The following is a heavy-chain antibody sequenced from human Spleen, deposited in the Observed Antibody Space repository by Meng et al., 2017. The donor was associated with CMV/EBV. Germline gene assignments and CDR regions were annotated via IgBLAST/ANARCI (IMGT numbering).Heavy chain of an antibody. CDR1: GGSVNSPDYY. CDR2: ISYSGST. D-gene: IGHD1-26*01. Sequence: CSVSGGSVNSPDYYWSRIRQSPGKGLEWIGYISYSGSTTYNPSLNSRVTIAMDKSKNQFSLNLFSLTPADSALYYCARQWAGSSFDYWGQGALVTVSS. J-gene: IGHJ4*02. V-gene: IGHV4-61*08. CDR3: ARQWAGSSFDY.